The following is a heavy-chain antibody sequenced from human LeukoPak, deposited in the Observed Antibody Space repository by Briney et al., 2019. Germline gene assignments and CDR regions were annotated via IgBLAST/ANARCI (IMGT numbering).Heavy chain of an antibody. J-gene: IGHJ5*02. CDR2: IIPIFGTA. Sequence: SVKVSCKASGGTFSSYAISWVRQAPGQGLEWMGGIIPIFGTANYAQKFQGRVTITADESTSTAYMELSSLRSEDTAVYYCAREYYYGSGSYQNWFDPWGQGTLVTVFS. D-gene: IGHD3-10*01. V-gene: IGHV1-69*13. CDR1: GGTFSSYA. CDR3: AREYYYGSGSYQNWFDP.